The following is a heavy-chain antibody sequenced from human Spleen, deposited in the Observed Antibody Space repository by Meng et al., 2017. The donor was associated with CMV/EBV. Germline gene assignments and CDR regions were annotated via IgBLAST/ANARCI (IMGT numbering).Heavy chain of an antibody. V-gene: IGHV3-20*04. D-gene: IGHD2-2*01. J-gene: IGHJ4*02. Sequence: GESLKISCAASGFTFDDYGMSWVRQAPGKGLEWVSGINWNGGSTGYADSVKGRFTISRDNSKNTLYLQMNSLRAEDTAVYYCARDHCSSTSCYHRGLYDYWGQGTLVTVSS. CDR3: ARDHCSSTSCYHRGLYDY. CDR1: GFTFDDYG. CDR2: INWNGGST.